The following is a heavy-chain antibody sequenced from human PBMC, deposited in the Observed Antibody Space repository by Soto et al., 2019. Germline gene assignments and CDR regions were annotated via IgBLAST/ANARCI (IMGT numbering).Heavy chain of an antibody. CDR3: AKDTYYHDSSGYYVFDC. Sequence: GGSLRLSCAASGFTFSSYSMNWVRQAPGKGLEWVSSISSSSSYIYYADSVKGRFTISRDNAKNSLYLQMNSLRAEDTAVYYCAKDTYYHDSSGYYVFDCWGQGTLVTVSS. CDR1: GFTFSSYS. V-gene: IGHV3-21*01. D-gene: IGHD3-22*01. CDR2: ISSSSSYI. J-gene: IGHJ4*02.